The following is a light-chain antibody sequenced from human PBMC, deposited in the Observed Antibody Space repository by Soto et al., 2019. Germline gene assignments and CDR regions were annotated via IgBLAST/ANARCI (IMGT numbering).Light chain of an antibody. CDR3: QQYNTWLWT. CDR2: GAS. V-gene: IGKV3-15*01. J-gene: IGKJ1*01. CDR1: QSINAH. Sequence: EVVMTQSPATLSVSPGERVTLSCRASQSINAHLAWYQQQPGQAPRLLIPGASTRATGIPARFSGSGYGTEFILTISSLQSEDFAVYYCQQYNTWLWTFGQGTKVEIQ.